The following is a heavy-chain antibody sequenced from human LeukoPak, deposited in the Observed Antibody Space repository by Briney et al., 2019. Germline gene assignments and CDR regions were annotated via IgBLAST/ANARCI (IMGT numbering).Heavy chain of an antibody. CDR2: IYSGGST. CDR1: GFTVSSNY. J-gene: IGHJ6*02. Sequence: GGSLRLSCAASGFTVSSNYMSWVRQAPGKGLEWVSVIYSGGSTYYADSVKGRFTISRHNSKNTLYLQMNSLRAEDTAVYYCARGAPSYYYYGMDVWGQGTTVTVSS. CDR3: ARGAPSYYYYGMDV. V-gene: IGHV3-53*04.